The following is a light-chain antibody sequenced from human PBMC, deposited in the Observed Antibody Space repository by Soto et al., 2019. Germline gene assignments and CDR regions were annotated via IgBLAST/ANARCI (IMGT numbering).Light chain of an antibody. CDR3: QQYGSSPRT. CDR1: QSVSSSY. J-gene: IGKJ1*01. CDR2: GAS. Sequence: EIVLTQSPGTLSLSPGERVTLSCRASQSVSSSYLAWYQQKPGQAPRLLIYGASSRATGIPDRFSSSGSGTDFTLTISRLEPEDFAVYYCQQYGSSPRTFGQGTKVEIK. V-gene: IGKV3-20*01.